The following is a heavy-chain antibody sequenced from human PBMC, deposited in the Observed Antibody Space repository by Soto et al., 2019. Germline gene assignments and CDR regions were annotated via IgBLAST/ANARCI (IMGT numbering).Heavy chain of an antibody. D-gene: IGHD3-9*01. Sequence: PGESLKISCKGSGYSFTSYWISWVRQMPGKGLEWMGRIDPSDSYTNYSPSFQGHVTISADKSISTAYLQWSSLKASDTAMYYCAIRPLYDILPGYQSGWGKGTLVTVSS. CDR1: GYSFTSYW. J-gene: IGHJ4*02. CDR2: IDPSDSYT. V-gene: IGHV5-10-1*01. CDR3: AIRPLYDILPGYQSG.